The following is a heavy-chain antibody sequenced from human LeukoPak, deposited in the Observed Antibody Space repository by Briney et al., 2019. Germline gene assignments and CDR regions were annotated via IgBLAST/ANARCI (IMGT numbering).Heavy chain of an antibody. V-gene: IGHV4-38-2*01. Sequence: SETLSLTCAVSGYSISSGYYWGWIRQPPEKGLEWIGSIYHSGSTYYNPSLKSRVTISVDTSKNQFSPKLSSVTAADTAVYYCARSRDYYDSSGFEYWGQGTLVTVSS. D-gene: IGHD3-22*01. J-gene: IGHJ4*02. CDR3: ARSRDYYDSSGFEY. CDR1: GYSISSGYY. CDR2: IYHSGST.